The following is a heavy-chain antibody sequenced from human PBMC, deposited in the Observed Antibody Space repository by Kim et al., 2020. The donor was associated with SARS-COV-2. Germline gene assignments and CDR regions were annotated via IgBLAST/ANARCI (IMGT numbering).Heavy chain of an antibody. CDR3: AKDKPRSSSWSNTHYYYGMDV. D-gene: IGHD6-13*01. CDR1: GFTFSSYA. V-gene: IGHV3-23*01. Sequence: GGSLRLSCAASGFTFSSYAMTWVRQAPGKGLEWVSGISDSGGNTYYADSVRGRLTISRDNTKKALYLQMNSLRAEDTAVYYCAKDKPRSSSWSNTHYYYGMDVWGQGTTVTVSS. J-gene: IGHJ6*02. CDR2: ISDSGGNT.